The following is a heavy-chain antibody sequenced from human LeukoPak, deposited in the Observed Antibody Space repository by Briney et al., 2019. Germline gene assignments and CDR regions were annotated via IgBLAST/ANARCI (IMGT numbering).Heavy chain of an antibody. CDR3: ARSSPTGILTGYQYYFDY. CDR2: IYYTGTT. CDR1: GGSISGTYY. J-gene: IGHJ4*02. V-gene: IGHV4-59*08. D-gene: IGHD3-9*01. Sequence: PETLSLTCTVSGGSISGTYYWSWIRQPPGKGLEWIGYIYYTGTTDSNPSLKSRVTISLDTSKNQFSLNLSSVTAADTAVYYCARSSPTGILTGYQYYFDYWGQGTLVTVSS.